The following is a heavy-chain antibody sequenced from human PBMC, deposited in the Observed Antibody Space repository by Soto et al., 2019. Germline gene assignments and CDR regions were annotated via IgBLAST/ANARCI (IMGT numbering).Heavy chain of an antibody. V-gene: IGHV1-3*01. CDR1: GYTFTSHA. J-gene: IGHJ4*02. CDR2: IHAGNGKT. Sequence: QVHFVQSGAEVKRPGASVTVSCKASGYTFTSHAIHWVRQAPGERLECMGWIHAGNGKTKYSQSFKGRVTLTSDTSASTAYMELSSLKSEDTAGYVCARGGGVAGASFDYWGQGTLVNVSS. CDR3: ARGGGVAGASFDY. D-gene: IGHD2-8*02.